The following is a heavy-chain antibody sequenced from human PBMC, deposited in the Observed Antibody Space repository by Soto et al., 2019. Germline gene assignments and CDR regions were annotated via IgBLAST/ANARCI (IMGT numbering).Heavy chain of an antibody. J-gene: IGHJ5*02. D-gene: IGHD6-13*01. CDR1: GYTFTSYA. CDR3: ARDPAKGIAAAGNWFDP. CDR2: INAGNGNT. V-gene: IGHV1-3*01. Sequence: ASVKVSCKASGYTFTSYAMHWVRQAPGQRLEWMGWINAGNGNTKYSQKFQGRVTITRDTSASTAYMELSSLRSEDTAVYYCARDPAKGIAAAGNWFDPWGQGTLVTVSS.